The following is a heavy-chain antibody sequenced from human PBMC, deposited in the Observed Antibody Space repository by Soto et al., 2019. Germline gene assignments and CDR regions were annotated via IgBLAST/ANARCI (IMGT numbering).Heavy chain of an antibody. J-gene: IGHJ4*02. D-gene: IGHD3-10*01. CDR3: AIYMIRGVTPPDY. CDR2: IIPIFGTA. V-gene: IGHV1-69*06. CDR1: GGTFSSYA. Sequence: SVKVSCKASGGTFSSYAISWVRQAPGQGLEWMGGIIPIFGTANYAQKFQGRVTITADKSTSTAYMELSSLRSEDTAVYYCAIYMIRGVTPPDYWGQGTLVTVSS.